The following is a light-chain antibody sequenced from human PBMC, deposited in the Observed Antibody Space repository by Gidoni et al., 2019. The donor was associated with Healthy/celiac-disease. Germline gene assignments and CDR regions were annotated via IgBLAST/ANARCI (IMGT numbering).Light chain of an antibody. CDR1: SSDVGGYNY. V-gene: IGLV2-14*01. CDR3: SSYTSSSSVV. J-gene: IGLJ2*01. CDR2: EDS. Sequence: QSALTQPASVSGSPGQPNNISCTGTSSDVGGYNYVSWYQQHPGKAPKLMIYEDSNRPPGVSNRFSGSQSGNTASLTISGLQAEDEADYYCSSYTSSSSVVFGGGTKLTVL.